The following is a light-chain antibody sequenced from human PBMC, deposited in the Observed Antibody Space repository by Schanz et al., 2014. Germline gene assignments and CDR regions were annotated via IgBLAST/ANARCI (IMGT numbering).Light chain of an antibody. V-gene: IGKV3-20*01. CDR3: QQYGSS. J-gene: IGKJ5*01. CDR2: GAS. Sequence: EIVLTQSPGTLSLSPGERATLSCRASQSVSSTNLAWYQQKPGQAPRLLIYGASSRATGIPDRFSGSGSGTDFILTISRLEAEDFAVYYCQQYGSSFGQGTRLEIK. CDR1: QSVSSTN.